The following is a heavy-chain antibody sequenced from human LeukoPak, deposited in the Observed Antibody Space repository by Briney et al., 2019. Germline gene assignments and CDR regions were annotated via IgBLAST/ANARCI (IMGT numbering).Heavy chain of an antibody. J-gene: IGHJ4*02. CDR3: ARDLLNEGNHLDY. D-gene: IGHD4-23*01. CDR1: GGSVSSGSYY. Sequence: SETLSLTCTVSGGSVSSGSYYWSWIRQPPGKGLEWIGYIYYSGSTNYNPSLKSRVTISVDTSKNQFSLKLSSVTAADTAVYYCARDLLNEGNHLDYWGQGTLVTVSS. V-gene: IGHV4-61*01. CDR2: IYYSGST.